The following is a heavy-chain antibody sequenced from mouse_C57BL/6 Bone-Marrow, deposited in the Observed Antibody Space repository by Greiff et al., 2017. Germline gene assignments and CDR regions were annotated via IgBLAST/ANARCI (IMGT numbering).Heavy chain of an antibody. CDR1: GYTFPSYD. Sequence: VQLQQSGPELVKPGASVKLSCKASGYTFPSYDINWVKQRPGQGLEWIGWIYPRDGSTKYNEKFKGKATLTVDTSSSTAYMELHSLTSEDSAVYFCARDYGSSYWYFDVWGTGTTVTGSS. CDR3: ARDYGSSYWYFDV. J-gene: IGHJ1*03. CDR2: IYPRDGST. D-gene: IGHD1-1*01. V-gene: IGHV1-85*01.